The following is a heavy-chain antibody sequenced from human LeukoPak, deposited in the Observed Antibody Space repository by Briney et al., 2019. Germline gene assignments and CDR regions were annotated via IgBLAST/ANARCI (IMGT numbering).Heavy chain of an antibody. CDR3: ARHRRHYDILTGSYAGPFDM. D-gene: IGHD3-9*01. CDR2: IYYSGST. J-gene: IGHJ3*02. V-gene: IGHV4-39*01. Sequence: PPETLSLTCTVSGASISSSAYDWGWIRQPPGRGLEWIANIYYSGSTYYNPSLKSRVPISVHTSTNQFSLKLTSVTAADTAVYYCARHRRHYDILTGSYAGPFDMWGQGTMVTVSS. CDR1: GASISSSAYD.